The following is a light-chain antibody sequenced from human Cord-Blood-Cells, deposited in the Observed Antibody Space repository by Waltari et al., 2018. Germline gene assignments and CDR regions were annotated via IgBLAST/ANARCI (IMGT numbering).Light chain of an antibody. CDR3: QQYNNWPPYT. CDR1: QSVSSN. Sequence: EIVMAQSPATLSVSPGESATLSCRASQSVSSNLACYQQKPGQAPRLLICGASTRATGIPARFSGSGSGTEFTLTISSLQSEDFAVYYCQQYNNWPPYTFGQGTKLEIK. J-gene: IGKJ2*01. CDR2: GAS. V-gene: IGKV3-15*01.